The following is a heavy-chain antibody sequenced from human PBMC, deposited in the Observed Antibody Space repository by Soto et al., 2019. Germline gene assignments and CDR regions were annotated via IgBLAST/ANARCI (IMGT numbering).Heavy chain of an antibody. CDR1: GSIFITDG. CDR2: IIPFIGKI. CDR3: ARETAHRGASGRPLLPENFNS. J-gene: IGHJ4*02. Sequence: QVQLVQSGAEMKMPGSSVKVSCKTSGSIFITDGISWVRQAPGQGLEWMGGIIPFIGKINHAQIFQDRVKITADKATSTVYLELTDLISNDTAVYYCARETAHRGASGRPLLPENFNSWGQGTLVTVSS. V-gene: IGHV1-69*06. D-gene: IGHD3-10*01.